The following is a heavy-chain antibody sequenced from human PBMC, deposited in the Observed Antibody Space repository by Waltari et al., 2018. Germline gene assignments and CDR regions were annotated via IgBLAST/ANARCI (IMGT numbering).Heavy chain of an antibody. Sequence: QLQLQESGPGLVKPSETLSLTCTVSGGSISSSRYYWGWIRQPPGKGLEWIGSIYYSGSTYYNPSLKSRVTISVDTSKNQFSLKLSSVTAADTAVYYCARVIAGATAFDYWGQGTLVTVSS. D-gene: IGHD1-26*01. CDR3: ARVIAGATAFDY. CDR1: GGSISSSRYY. J-gene: IGHJ4*02. V-gene: IGHV4-39*07. CDR2: IYYSGST.